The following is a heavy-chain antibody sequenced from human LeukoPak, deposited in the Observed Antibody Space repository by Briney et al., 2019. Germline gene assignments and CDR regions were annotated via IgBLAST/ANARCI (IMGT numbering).Heavy chain of an antibody. CDR3: ARLLVTGEGYYFDY. J-gene: IGHJ4*02. CDR2: ISAYNGNT. CDR1: GGTFSSYA. Sequence: ASVKVSCKASGGTFSSYAISWVRQAPGQGLGWMGWISAYNGNTNYAQKLQGRVTMTTDTSTSTAYMELRSLRSDDTAVYYCARLLVTGEGYYFDYWGQGTLVTVSS. V-gene: IGHV1-18*01. D-gene: IGHD7-27*01.